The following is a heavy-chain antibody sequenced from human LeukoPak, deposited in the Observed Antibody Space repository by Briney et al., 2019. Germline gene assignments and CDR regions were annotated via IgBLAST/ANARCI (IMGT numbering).Heavy chain of an antibody. J-gene: IGHJ4*02. V-gene: IGHV4-39*01. CDR3: ARRVGANDY. Sequence: SETLSLTCTVSGGSISSSSYYWGWIRQPPVKGLEWIGSIYYSGSTYYNPSLKSRVTISVDTSKNQFSLKLSSVTAADTAVYYCARRVGANDYWGQGTLVTVSS. CDR1: GGSISSSSYY. D-gene: IGHD1-26*01. CDR2: IYYSGST.